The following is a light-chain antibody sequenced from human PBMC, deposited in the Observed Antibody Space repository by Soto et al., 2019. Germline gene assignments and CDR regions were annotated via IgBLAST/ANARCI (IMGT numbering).Light chain of an antibody. Sequence: DLQLTQSPSPPSASAGDTGTIPCPASQDIDNFLNWYQHKPGAAHKLLIYDASTLAPGVHSRFSGTESGADFTFTISSLQPEDIATYYCQQYHSLPITFGPGTRLEIK. J-gene: IGKJ5*01. CDR1: QDIDNF. CDR3: QQYHSLPIT. CDR2: DAS. V-gene: IGKV1-33*01.